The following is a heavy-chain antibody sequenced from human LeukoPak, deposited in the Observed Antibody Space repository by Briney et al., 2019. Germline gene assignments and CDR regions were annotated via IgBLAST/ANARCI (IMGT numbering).Heavy chain of an antibody. CDR3: AKDGGLWVSAHWGDS. J-gene: IGHJ4*02. Sequence: GGSLRLSCTASGFTFSSYTMSWVRQAPGKGLKWVSTITTGGPNTYYADSVKGRFTVSRDDSKNTLYLQMNSLRAEDTAVYYCAKDGGLWVSAHWGDSWGRGTLVTVFS. CDR1: GFTFSSYT. CDR2: ITTGGPNT. V-gene: IGHV3-23*01. D-gene: IGHD7-27*01.